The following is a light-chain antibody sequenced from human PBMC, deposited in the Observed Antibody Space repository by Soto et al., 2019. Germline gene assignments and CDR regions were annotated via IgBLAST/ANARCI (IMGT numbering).Light chain of an antibody. CDR1: QSVSSSY. V-gene: IGKV3-20*01. CDR2: GVF. Sequence: EIVLTQSPGTLSLSPGERATLSCRASQSVSSSYLAWYQQKPGQAPRLLIYGVFSSDTGIPDRFSGSGSGSDFTLSISSLEPDDCAGYYCQQYGCSPLTFGGGTNVEIK. J-gene: IGKJ4*01. CDR3: QQYGCSPLT.